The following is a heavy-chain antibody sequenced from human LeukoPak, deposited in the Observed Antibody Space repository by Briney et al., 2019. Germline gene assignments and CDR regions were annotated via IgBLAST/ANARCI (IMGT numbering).Heavy chain of an antibody. CDR1: GFTFSSYT. V-gene: IGHV3-21*01. CDR2: MTSNSHT. D-gene: IGHD3-3*01. CDR3: ARDLDFWSGYKDY. J-gene: IGHJ4*02. Sequence: GGSLRLSCAASGFTFSSYTMHWVRQAPGKGLEWVSSMTSNSHTYYADSVKGRFTISRDNVKKSLFLQMNSLRAEDTAIYYCARDLDFWSGYKDYWGQGSLVTVSS.